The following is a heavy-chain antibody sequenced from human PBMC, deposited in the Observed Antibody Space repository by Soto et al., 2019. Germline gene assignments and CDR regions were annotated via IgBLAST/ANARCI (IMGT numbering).Heavy chain of an antibody. D-gene: IGHD5-18*01. CDR1: GYTFTSYG. CDR3: ARDVGYGLIDG. Sequence: QVQLVQSGGEVKKPGASVKVSCKASGYTFTSYGISWVRQAPGQGLEWMGWINAYNGNTNYAQKVQGRVTMTTDTSPSTAYMGLRSLRSDDTAVYYCARDVGYGLIDGWGQGTLVTVSS. J-gene: IGHJ4*02. V-gene: IGHV1-18*01. CDR2: INAYNGNT.